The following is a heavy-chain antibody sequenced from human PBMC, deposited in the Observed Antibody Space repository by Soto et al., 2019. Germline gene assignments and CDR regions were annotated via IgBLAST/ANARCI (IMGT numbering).Heavy chain of an antibody. V-gene: IGHV3-11*01. CDR2: ISSSGSTI. CDR1: GFTFSDYY. J-gene: IGHJ6*03. Sequence: PGGSLRLSYAASGFTFSDYYMSWIRQAPGKGLEWVSYISSSGSTIYYADSVKGRFTISRDNAKNSLYLQMNSLRAEDTAVYCCARARYYYGSGSYYYMDVWGKGTTVTVSS. CDR3: ARARYYYGSGSYYYMDV. D-gene: IGHD3-10*01.